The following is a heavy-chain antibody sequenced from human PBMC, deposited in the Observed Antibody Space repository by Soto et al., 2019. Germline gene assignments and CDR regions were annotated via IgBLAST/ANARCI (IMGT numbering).Heavy chain of an antibody. CDR1: GYSFTSYW. D-gene: IGHD6-25*01. Sequence: PGESLKISCKGSGYSFTSYWIGWVRQMPGKGLEWMGIIYPGDSDTRYSPSFQGQVTISADKSISTAYLQWSSLKASDAAMYYCARLQSNGYIYLPLWFDPWGQGTLVTVSS. CDR3: ARLQSNGYIYLPLWFDP. J-gene: IGHJ5*02. V-gene: IGHV5-51*01. CDR2: IYPGDSDT.